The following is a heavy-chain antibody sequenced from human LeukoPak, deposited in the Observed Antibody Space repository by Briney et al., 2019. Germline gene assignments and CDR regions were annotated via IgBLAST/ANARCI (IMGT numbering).Heavy chain of an antibody. V-gene: IGHV3-9*01. CDR1: GFTFDDYA. CDR3: AKDAVVRGVRPYYFDY. J-gene: IGHJ4*02. D-gene: IGHD3-10*01. CDR2: ISWNSGSI. Sequence: GRSLRLSCAASGFTFDDYAMRWVRQAPGKGLEWVSGISWNSGSIGYADSVKGRFTISRDNAKNSLYLQMNSLRAEDTALYFCAKDAVVRGVRPYYFDYWGLGTLVTVSS.